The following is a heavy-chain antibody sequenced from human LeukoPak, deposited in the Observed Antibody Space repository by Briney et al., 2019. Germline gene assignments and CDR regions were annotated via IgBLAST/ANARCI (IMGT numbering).Heavy chain of an antibody. CDR1: GYTFTSYG. J-gene: IGHJ4*02. CDR2: ISAYNGNT. V-gene: IGHV1-18*01. CDR3: ARDRFGSGSYYTFDY. Sequence: GASVKVSCKASGYTFTSYGISWVRQAPGLGLEWMGWISAYNGNTNYAQKLQGRVTMTTDTSTSTAYMELRSLRSDDTAVYYCARDRFGSGSYYTFDYWGQGTLVTVSS. D-gene: IGHD3-10*01.